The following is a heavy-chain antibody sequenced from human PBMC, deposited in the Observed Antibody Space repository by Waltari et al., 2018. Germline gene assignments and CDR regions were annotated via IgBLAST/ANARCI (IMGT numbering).Heavy chain of an antibody. CDR2: FDPEDGET. CDR1: GYTLTELS. CDR3: ARVWYCSGGSCSSFDY. Sequence: QVQLVQSGAEVKKPGASVKVSCKVSGYTLTELSMHWVRQAPGKGLEWMGGFDPEDGETIYEQKFQGRVTMTEDTSTDTAYMELSSVTAADTAVYYCARVWYCSGGSCSSFDYWGQGTLVTVSS. J-gene: IGHJ4*02. V-gene: IGHV1-24*01. D-gene: IGHD2-15*01.